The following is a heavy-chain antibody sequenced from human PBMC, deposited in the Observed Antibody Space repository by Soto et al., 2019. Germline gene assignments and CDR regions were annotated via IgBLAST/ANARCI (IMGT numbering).Heavy chain of an antibody. CDR3: ARGLPPRVVVVAATPGGWFDP. J-gene: IGHJ5*02. CDR1: GGSFSGYY. D-gene: IGHD2-15*01. V-gene: IGHV4-34*01. CDR2: INHSGST. Sequence: QVQLQQWGAGLLKPSETLSLTCAVYGGSFSGYYWSWIRQPPGKGLEWIGEINHSGSTNYNPSLKGRFTISVDTSKNQFSLKLSSVTAADTAVYYCARGLPPRVVVVAATPGGWFDPWGQGTLVTVSS.